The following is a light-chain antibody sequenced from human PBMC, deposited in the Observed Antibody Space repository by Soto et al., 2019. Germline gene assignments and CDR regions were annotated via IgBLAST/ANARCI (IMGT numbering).Light chain of an antibody. Sequence: QSVLTQPPSVSEAPRQRVTISCSGSSSNIGNNAVNWYQQLPGKAPKLLIYYDDLLPSGVSDRFSGSKSGNSASLAISGLQCEDEADYYCAGWDDSLNGPVFGGWTKLTVL. J-gene: IGLJ2*01. V-gene: IGLV1-36*01. CDR2: YDD. CDR3: AGWDDSLNGPV. CDR1: SSNIGNNA.